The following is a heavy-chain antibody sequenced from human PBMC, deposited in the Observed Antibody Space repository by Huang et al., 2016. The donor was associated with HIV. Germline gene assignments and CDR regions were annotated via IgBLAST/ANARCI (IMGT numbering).Heavy chain of an antibody. CDR2: ISAYNGNT. CDR3: ARARGYYYYGMDV. Sequence: QVQLVQSGAEVKKPGASVKVSCKDSGYTFTSYGISWVRQDPGQGLEWMGWISAYNGNTNYAQQRQDRATMTTDTSTSTAYMELRSLRSDDTAVYYCARARGYYYYGMDVWGQGTTVTVSS. V-gene: IGHV1-18*04. CDR1: GYTFTSYG. J-gene: IGHJ6*02.